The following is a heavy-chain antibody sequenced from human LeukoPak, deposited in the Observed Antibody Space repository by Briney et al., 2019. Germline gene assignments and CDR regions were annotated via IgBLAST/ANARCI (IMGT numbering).Heavy chain of an antibody. D-gene: IGHD3-3*01. CDR3: AGDGTLWICYCGCFDP. Sequence: VASVKVSCKASGYTFTSYDINWVRQATGQGLEWMGWINPNSGNTGYAQKFQGRVTMTRNTSISTAYMELSSLRSEDTDVYYCAGDGTLWICYCGCFDPWGQGTLVTVSS. J-gene: IGHJ5*02. V-gene: IGHV1-8*01. CDR1: GYTFTSYD. CDR2: INPNSGNT.